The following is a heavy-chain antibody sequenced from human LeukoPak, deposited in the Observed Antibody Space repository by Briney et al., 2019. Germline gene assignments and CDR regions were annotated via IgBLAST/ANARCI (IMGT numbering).Heavy chain of an antibody. Sequence: GGSLRLSCAASGFTFSNYGMHWVRQAPGKGLEWLAVVWYDDAVKNYADSVKGRFTISRDNSKNTLFLQMNSLSAGDTAVYYCAKDGGSGAYSLDYWGQGTLVTVSS. V-gene: IGHV3-33*06. CDR2: VWYDDAVK. D-gene: IGHD1-26*01. J-gene: IGHJ4*02. CDR1: GFTFSNYG. CDR3: AKDGGSGAYSLDY.